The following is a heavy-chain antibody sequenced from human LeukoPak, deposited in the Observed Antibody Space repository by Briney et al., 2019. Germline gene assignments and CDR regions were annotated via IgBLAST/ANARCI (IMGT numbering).Heavy chain of an antibody. V-gene: IGHV3-30-3*01. D-gene: IGHD6-13*01. CDR2: ISYDGSNK. Sequence: TGGSLRLSGAASGFTFSSYAMHWVRQAPGKGLEWVAVISYDGSNKYYADSVKGRFTISRDNSKNTLYLQMNSLRAEDTAVYYCARDGQQLSHGMDVWGQGTTVTVSS. J-gene: IGHJ6*02. CDR1: GFTFSSYA. CDR3: ARDGQQLSHGMDV.